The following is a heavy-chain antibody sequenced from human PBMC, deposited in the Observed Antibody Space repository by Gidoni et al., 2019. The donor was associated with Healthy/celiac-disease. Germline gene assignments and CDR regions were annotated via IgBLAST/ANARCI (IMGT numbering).Heavy chain of an antibody. CDR1: GYTLTGYH. J-gene: IGHJ5*02. CDR2: INPNSGGT. D-gene: IGHD3-22*01. Sequence: QLQLVQSGAEVKKPGASAQGSCKASGYTLTGYHKQWVRQAPGPGLEWMGWINPNSGGTTYSQKFQGRVTMTRDTSISTAYMELSRLRSDDTAVYYCARDRGSVTMIVVAHGGWFDPWGQGTLVTVSS. CDR3: ARDRGSVTMIVVAHGGWFDP. V-gene: IGHV1-2*02.